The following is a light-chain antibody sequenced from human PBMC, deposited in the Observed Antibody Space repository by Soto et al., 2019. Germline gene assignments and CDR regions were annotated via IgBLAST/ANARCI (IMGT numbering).Light chain of an antibody. CDR1: QGISRF. J-gene: IGKJ4*01. V-gene: IGKV3-11*01. CDR3: HQRAHWPLS. CDR2: DAS. Sequence: EIVLTQSPATLSLSPGDRATLSCRASQGISRFLAWYQQKPGQVPRLLIYDASSRAVGVPSRFSGSGSGTDFTLTISGLEPEDFAMYYCHQRAHWPLSSGGGTKIEIK.